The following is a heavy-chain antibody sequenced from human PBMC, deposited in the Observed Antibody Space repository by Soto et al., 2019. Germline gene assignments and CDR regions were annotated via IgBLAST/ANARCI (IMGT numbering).Heavy chain of an antibody. CDR1: GFTLSSYW. Sequence: EVQLAESGGGVVQPGGSLRLSCAASGFTLSSYWMSWLRQAPGKGLEWVAKIEDDGREINYVDSVKGRITISRDNAKNSVFLQMNSLRGEDTAVYYCARHRVGYRDVESWGQGTLVTVSS. CDR3: ARHRVGYRDVES. J-gene: IGHJ5*02. V-gene: IGHV3-7*03. D-gene: IGHD5-12*01. CDR2: IEDDGREI.